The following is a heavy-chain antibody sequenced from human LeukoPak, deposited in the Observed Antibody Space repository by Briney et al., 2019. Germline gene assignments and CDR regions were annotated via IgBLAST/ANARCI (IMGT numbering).Heavy chain of an antibody. CDR3: AREPSNSDVWHEHFDY. CDR1: GYTFIEYG. D-gene: IGHD1-26*01. J-gene: IGHJ4*02. CDR2: ISTYNGDT. V-gene: IGHV1-18*01. Sequence: ASVKVSCKASGYTFIEYGIGWVRQAPGQGLEWMGWISTYNGDTRYAQNLQDRLTVTTDTSTNTAYMQLRSLTPDDTAVYYCAREPSNSDVWHEHFDYWGQGSLVTVSS.